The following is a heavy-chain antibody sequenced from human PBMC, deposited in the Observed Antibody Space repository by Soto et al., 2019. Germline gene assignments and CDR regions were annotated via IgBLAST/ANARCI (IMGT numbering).Heavy chain of an antibody. D-gene: IGHD2-15*01. V-gene: IGHV1-3*01. CDR1: GYTFTSYA. J-gene: IGHJ4*02. CDR3: ARVSGYCSGGSCYPYYFDY. CDR2: INAGNGNT. Sequence: GASVKVSCKASGYTFTSYAMHWGRQAPGQRLEGMGWINAGNGNTKYSQKFQGRVTITRDTSASTAYMELSSLRSEDTAVYYCARVSGYCSGGSCYPYYFDYWGQGTLVTVSS.